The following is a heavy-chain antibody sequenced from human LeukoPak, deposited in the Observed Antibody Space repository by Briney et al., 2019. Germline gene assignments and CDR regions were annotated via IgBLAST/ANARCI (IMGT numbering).Heavy chain of an antibody. CDR2: ISYDGSED. V-gene: IGHV3-30-3*01. Sequence: GGSLRLSCAASGFTFSSYAMHWVRQAPGKGLEWVAAISYDGSEDYYADSVKGRFTISRDNSENTLCLQMNTPRAEDTAVYHCASTNYRGGTTGYNWFDPWGQGTLVTVSS. D-gene: IGHD1-14*01. J-gene: IGHJ5*02. CDR3: ASTNYRGGTTGYNWFDP. CDR1: GFTFSSYA.